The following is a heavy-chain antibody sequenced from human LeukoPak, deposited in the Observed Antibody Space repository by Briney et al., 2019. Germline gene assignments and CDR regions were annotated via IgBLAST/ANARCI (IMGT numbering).Heavy chain of an antibody. CDR3: AKEYYYDSSGSTNDY. D-gene: IGHD3-22*01. CDR1: GFTFSSYA. Sequence: GGSLRLSCAASGFTFSSYAMSWVRQAPGKGLEWVSAISGSGGSTYYADSVKGRFTISRDNSKNTLYLQMNSLGAEDTAVYYCAKEYYYDSSGSTNDYWGQGTLVTVSS. J-gene: IGHJ4*02. V-gene: IGHV3-23*01. CDR2: ISGSGGST.